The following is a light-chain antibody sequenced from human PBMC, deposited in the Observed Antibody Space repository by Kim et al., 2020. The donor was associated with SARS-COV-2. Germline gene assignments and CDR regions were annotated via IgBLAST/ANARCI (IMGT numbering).Light chain of an antibody. CDR3: LQHNTYPIT. Sequence: ADGGDRVTIPGRTSQEIKNDLGWYQQNPGGAPKRLIYGASSLQSGVPSRFSGSGSGTEFTLTISSLQPEDFATYFCLQHNTYPITFGQGTRLEIK. J-gene: IGKJ5*01. CDR1: QEIKND. CDR2: GAS. V-gene: IGKV1-17*01.